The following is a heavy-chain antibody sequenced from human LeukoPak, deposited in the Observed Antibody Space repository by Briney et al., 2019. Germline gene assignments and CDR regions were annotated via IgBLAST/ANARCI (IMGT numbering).Heavy chain of an antibody. CDR2: IYHSGST. D-gene: IGHD2-15*01. V-gene: IGHV4-38-2*02. CDR3: ARAPYCSGGSCYLYYYMDV. J-gene: IGHJ6*03. CDR1: GGSITSSYY. Sequence: SETLSLTCTVSGGSITSSYYWGWIRQPPGKGLEWIGSIYHSGSTYYNPSLKSRVTISVDTSKNQFSLKLSSVTAADTAVYYCARAPYCSGGSCYLYYYMDVWGKGTTVTVSS.